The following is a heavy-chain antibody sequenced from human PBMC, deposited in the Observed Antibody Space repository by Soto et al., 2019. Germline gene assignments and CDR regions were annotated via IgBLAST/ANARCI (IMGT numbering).Heavy chain of an antibody. CDR2: INHSGST. CDR1: GGSFSGYY. V-gene: IGHV4-34*01. Sequence: SETLSLTCAVYGGSFSGYYWSWIRQPPGKGLEWIGEINHSGSTNYNPSLKSRVTISVDTSKNQFSLKLSSVTAADTAVYYCAKHLIGGRLQSPFDLWGQGTQVTVSS. D-gene: IGHD3-22*01. CDR3: AKHLIGGRLQSPFDL. J-gene: IGHJ4*02.